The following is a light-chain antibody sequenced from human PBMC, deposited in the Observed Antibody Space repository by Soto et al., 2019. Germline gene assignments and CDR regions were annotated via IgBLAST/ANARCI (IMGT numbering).Light chain of an antibody. V-gene: IGKV3-20*01. Sequence: ENVLTQSPGTLSLSPGERATLSCRATQSVTSSYFAWYQQKPGQAPRLLIYGVSSRATDIPDRFSGSGSGTDFTLTISRLEPDDFVVYYCQQYSTLPHTFGQGTKLEVK. CDR1: QSVTSSY. CDR2: GVS. J-gene: IGKJ2*01. CDR3: QQYSTLPHT.